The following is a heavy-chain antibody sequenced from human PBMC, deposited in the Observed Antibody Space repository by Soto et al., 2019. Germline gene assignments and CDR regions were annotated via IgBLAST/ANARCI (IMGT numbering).Heavy chain of an antibody. CDR3: ARAGGESIPIFGVVAPYGMDV. CDR1: GYSITSGYY. D-gene: IGHD3-3*01. V-gene: IGHV4-38-2*01. CDR2: IYHSGKT. J-gene: IGHJ6*02. Sequence: SETLSLTCAVPGYSITSGYYWAWIRQPPGKGLEWIGGIYHSGKTYYKSSLKSRLTISVDTSKNQFSLKLTSVTAADTAVYDCARAGGESIPIFGVVAPYGMDVWGQGTTVTVAS.